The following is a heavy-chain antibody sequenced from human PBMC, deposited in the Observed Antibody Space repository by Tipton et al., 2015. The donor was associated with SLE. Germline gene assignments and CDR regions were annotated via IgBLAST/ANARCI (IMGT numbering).Heavy chain of an antibody. V-gene: IGHV4-34*01. Sequence: LRLSCAVYGGSFSGYYWSWIRQPPGKGLEWIGYIYHSGSTYYNPSLKSRVTISVDRSKNQFSLKLSSVTAADTAVYYCARAGIAAPDYWGQGTLVTVSS. CDR2: IYHSGST. D-gene: IGHD6-13*01. J-gene: IGHJ4*02. CDR3: ARAGIAAPDY. CDR1: GGSFSGYY.